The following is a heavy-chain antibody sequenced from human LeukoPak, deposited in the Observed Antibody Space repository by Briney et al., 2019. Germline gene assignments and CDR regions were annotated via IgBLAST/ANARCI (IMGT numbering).Heavy chain of an antibody. Sequence: PGGSLRLSCAASGFTFSSYAMSWVRQAPGKGLEWVSTISDIGGSTPYADSVKGRFTISRDNSKNTLYLQMSSLRAEDTAVYYYAKDDNMVRGAPLDYWGQGTLVTVSS. CDR3: AKDDNMVRGAPLDY. CDR1: GFTFSSYA. J-gene: IGHJ4*02. V-gene: IGHV3-23*01. D-gene: IGHD3-10*01. CDR2: ISDIGGST.